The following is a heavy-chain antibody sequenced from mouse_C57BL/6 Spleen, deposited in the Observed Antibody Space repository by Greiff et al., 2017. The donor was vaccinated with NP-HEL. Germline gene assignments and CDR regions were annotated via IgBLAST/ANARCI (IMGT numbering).Heavy chain of an antibody. J-gene: IGHJ2*01. V-gene: IGHV14-1*01. CDR3: TTSTVVELYYCDY. CDR1: GFNIKDYY. Sequence: EVQLQQSGAELVRPGASVKLSCTASGFNIKDYYMHWVKQRPEQGLEWIGRIDPEDGDTEYAPKFQGKATMTADTSSNTAYLQLSSLTSEDTAVYYCTTSTVVELYYCDYWGQGTTLTVSS. D-gene: IGHD1-1*01. CDR2: IDPEDGDT.